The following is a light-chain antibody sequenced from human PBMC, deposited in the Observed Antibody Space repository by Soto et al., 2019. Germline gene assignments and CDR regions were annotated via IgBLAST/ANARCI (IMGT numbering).Light chain of an antibody. Sequence: DIQMTQSPSSLSASVGDRVTITCRASQSISTYLNWYQHKPGKAPKLLIYAASNLQSGVPSRFSGSGSGTDFTLTISSLQPEDFATYFCQQSHTFPYTFGQGTNLEIK. CDR1: QSISTY. V-gene: IGKV1-39*01. J-gene: IGKJ2*01. CDR2: AAS. CDR3: QQSHTFPYT.